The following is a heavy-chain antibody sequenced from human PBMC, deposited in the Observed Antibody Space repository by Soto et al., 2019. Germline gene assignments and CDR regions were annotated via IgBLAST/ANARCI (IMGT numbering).Heavy chain of an antibody. D-gene: IGHD2-2*02. CDR3: ARQTYCSSTSCYTVDS. CDR2: IYLGDSDT. Sequence: GESLKISCKGSGYSFTSYWIGWVRQMPGKGLEWMGIIYLGDSDTRYSPSFQGQVTISADKSISTAYLQWSSLKASDTAMYYCARQTYCSSTSCYTVDSWGQGTLVTVSS. J-gene: IGHJ4*02. CDR1: GYSFTSYW. V-gene: IGHV5-51*01.